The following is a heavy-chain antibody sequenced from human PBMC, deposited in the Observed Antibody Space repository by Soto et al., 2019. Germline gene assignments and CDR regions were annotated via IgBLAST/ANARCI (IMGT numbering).Heavy chain of an antibody. D-gene: IGHD1-26*01. J-gene: IGHJ5*02. CDR3: ARDCNSGSYYWFDP. CDR2: IYYSGGT. Sequence: PSETLSLTCTVSGGSISSYYWSWIRQPPGKGLEWIGYIYYSGGTNYNPSLKSRVTISVDTSKNQFSLKLSSVTAAATAVYYCARDCNSGSYYWFDPWGQGTLVTVSS. V-gene: IGHV4-59*01. CDR1: GGSISSYY.